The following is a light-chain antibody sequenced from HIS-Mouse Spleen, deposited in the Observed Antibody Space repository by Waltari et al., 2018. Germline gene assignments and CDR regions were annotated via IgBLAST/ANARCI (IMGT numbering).Light chain of an antibody. V-gene: IGKV3-20*01. CDR3: QQYGSSPPYT. CDR1: QSVSSSY. J-gene: IGKJ2*01. Sequence: EIVLTQSPGTLSLSPGERATLPCRASQSVSSSYLAWYKQKPGQAPRLLIHGSYSRATGIPDRFSGSGSGTDFTLTICRLDPEDFAVYYCQQYGSSPPYTFGQGTKLEIK. CDR2: GSY.